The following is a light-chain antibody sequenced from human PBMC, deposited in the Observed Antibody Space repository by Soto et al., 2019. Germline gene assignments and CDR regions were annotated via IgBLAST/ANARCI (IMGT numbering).Light chain of an antibody. Sequence: EIVLTQSPGTLSLSPGEGATLSCRASQSVSANSLAWYQQKPGQAPRLLIYDASTRATGIPDRFSGRGSGADVTLTISRLEPEDFAVYYCHQYGSPRRTFGQGTKV. J-gene: IGKJ1*01. CDR2: DAS. CDR1: QSVSANS. CDR3: HQYGSPRRT. V-gene: IGKV3-20*01.